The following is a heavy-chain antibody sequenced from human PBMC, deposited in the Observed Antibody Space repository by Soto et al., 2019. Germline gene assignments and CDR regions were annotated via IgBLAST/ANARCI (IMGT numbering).Heavy chain of an antibody. V-gene: IGHV1-2*02. CDR3: AREASAVISLDY. CDR1: GYIFTAYS. J-gene: IGHJ4*02. Sequence: ASVKVSCKASGYIFTAYSMHWVRQAPGQGLEWVGWFNPNSGDTIYAQKFQGRVTLTGDTSISTAHMELYSLTSDDTAVYYCAREASAVISLDYWGQGTLVTVSS. D-gene: IGHD6-19*01. CDR2: FNPNSGDT.